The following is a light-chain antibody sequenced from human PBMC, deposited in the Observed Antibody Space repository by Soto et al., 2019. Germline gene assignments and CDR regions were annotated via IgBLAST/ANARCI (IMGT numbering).Light chain of an antibody. CDR1: QNIRNY. J-gene: IGKJ2*03. Sequence: DIQMTQSPSSLSASVGDRVTITCRASQNIRNYLNWYQQTPGKAPKLLIFAAYSLQSGVPSRFSGSGSGTDFTLTISSLQPVATYYCQQSSSTPYSFGQGTKLEIK. CDR2: AAY. CDR3: QQSSSTPYS. V-gene: IGKV1-39*01.